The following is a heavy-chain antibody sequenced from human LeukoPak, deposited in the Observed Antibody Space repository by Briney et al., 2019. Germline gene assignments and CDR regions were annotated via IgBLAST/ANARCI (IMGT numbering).Heavy chain of an antibody. CDR2: ISSSSNYI. V-gene: IGHV3-21*01. CDR1: GFTFSSYS. CDR3: AREGGYDFWSGYFATPFDY. J-gene: IGHJ4*02. Sequence: GGSLRLSCAASGFTFSSYSMNWVRQAPGKGLEWVSSISSSSNYIYYADSVKGRFTISRDNAKNSLYLQMNSLRAEDTAVYYCAREGGYDFWSGYFATPFDYWGQGTLVTVSS. D-gene: IGHD3-3*01.